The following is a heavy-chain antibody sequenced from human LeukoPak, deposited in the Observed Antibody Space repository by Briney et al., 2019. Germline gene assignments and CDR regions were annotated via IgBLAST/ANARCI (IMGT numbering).Heavy chain of an antibody. V-gene: IGHV4-59*01. J-gene: IGHJ4*02. CDR1: GGTISSYY. D-gene: IGHD6-19*01. CDR2: SYNSGST. Sequence: PSETLSLTCTVSGGTISSYYWNWIRQPPGKGLEWIGYSYNSGSTYCNPSLKTRVTISVDTSKNQFSLKLTSVTAADTAVYYCASVGSGSFDSWGQGTLVTVSS. CDR3: ASVGSGSFDS.